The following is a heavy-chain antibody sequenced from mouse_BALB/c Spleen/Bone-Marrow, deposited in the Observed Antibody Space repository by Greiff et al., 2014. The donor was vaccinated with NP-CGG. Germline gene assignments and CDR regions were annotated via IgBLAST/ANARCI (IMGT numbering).Heavy chain of an antibody. CDR1: GYSFTIYW. CDR3: ARGEMTAFAY. CDR2: IHPSDIET. Sequence: QVQLKQSGAELVRPGASVKLSCKASGYSFTIYWMNWVKQRPGQGLEWIGMIHPSDIETRLNQKFKDKATLTVDKSSNTAYMQLSSPTAEDSAVYCCARGEMTAFAYWGQGTLVTVSA. V-gene: IGHV1S82*01. J-gene: IGHJ3*01. D-gene: IGHD6-1*01.